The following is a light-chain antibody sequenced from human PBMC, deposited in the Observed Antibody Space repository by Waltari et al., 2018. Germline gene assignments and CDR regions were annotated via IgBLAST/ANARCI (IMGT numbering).Light chain of an antibody. CDR3: SSYAVTTTLL. V-gene: IGLV2-14*03. Sequence: QSVLTQPASVSGSPGQSITISCPGTRSDVGGYDYVSWYQQQPVKAPKLIIYDVNNRPSGVSNRLSGSKSGDRASLTSSGLQAEDEADYYCSSYAVTTTLLFGGGTKLTVL. CDR2: DVN. J-gene: IGLJ2*01. CDR1: RSDVGGYDY.